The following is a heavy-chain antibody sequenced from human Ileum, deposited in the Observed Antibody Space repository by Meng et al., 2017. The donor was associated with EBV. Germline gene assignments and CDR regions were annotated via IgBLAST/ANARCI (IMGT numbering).Heavy chain of an antibody. D-gene: IGHD6-13*01. V-gene: IGHV4-39*01. CDR3: ARPIAAAGWFDP. J-gene: IGHJ5*02. Sequence: QLPRQYLGPARVMPSDTRASACAISGGPSTSSSNHWVWIRQPPGKGLEWIGSIYYSGWNYYNPSLKSRVTISVDTSKNQFSLKLSSVTAADTAVYYCARPIAAAGWFDPWGQGTLVTVSS. CDR1: GGPSTSSSNH. CDR2: IYYSGWN.